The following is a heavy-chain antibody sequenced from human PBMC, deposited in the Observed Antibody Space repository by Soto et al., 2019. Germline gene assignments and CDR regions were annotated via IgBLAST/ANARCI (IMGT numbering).Heavy chain of an antibody. J-gene: IGHJ4*02. D-gene: IGHD3-10*01. CDR1: GFTFSSYA. Sequence: EVQLLESGGGLVQPGGSLTLSCAASGFTFSSYAMSWVRQAPGKGLEWVSAISGGGLNTYYAESVKGRFTISRDKSKNTLYLQLNSLRAEDTAIYYCAKAFPPYYGSGSSYYFTFWGQGTLVTVSS. CDR3: AKAFPPYYGSGSSYYFTF. CDR2: ISGGGLNT. V-gene: IGHV3-23*01.